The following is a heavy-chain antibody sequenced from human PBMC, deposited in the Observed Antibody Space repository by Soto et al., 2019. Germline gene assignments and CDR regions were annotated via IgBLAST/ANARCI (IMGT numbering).Heavy chain of an antibody. V-gene: IGHV1-69*13. D-gene: IGHD6-19*01. J-gene: IGHJ6*02. Sequence: ASVKVSCKASGVTFSSYTFSWVRQAPGQGLEWMGGIIPIFDTTNYAQKFQDRVTITADESTNTAYMELRSLRSEDTAIYYCAAALAVPYYYYYALGVWGRGTTVTVSS. CDR2: IIPIFDTT. CDR1: GVTFSSYT. CDR3: AAALAVPYYYYYALGV.